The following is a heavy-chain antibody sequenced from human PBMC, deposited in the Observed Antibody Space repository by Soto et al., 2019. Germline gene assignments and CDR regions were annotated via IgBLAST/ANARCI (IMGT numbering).Heavy chain of an antibody. CDR3: TVGGIVGATNDY. V-gene: IGHV3-72*01. CDR1: GFTFSDHY. Sequence: PGGSLRLSCAASGFTFSDHYMEWVRQAPGKGLEWVARSRNKANSYTTEYAASVKGGFTISRDDSKKSLYLQMNSLKTEDTAVYYCTVGGIVGATNDYWGQGTLVTVSS. CDR2: SRNKANSYTT. D-gene: IGHD1-26*01. J-gene: IGHJ4*02.